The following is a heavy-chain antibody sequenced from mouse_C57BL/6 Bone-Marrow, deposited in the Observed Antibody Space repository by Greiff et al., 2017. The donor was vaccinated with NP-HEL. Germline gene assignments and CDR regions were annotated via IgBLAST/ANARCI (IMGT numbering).Heavy chain of an antibody. J-gene: IGHJ3*01. CDR1: GFTFSSYG. Sequence: EVQLVESGGDLVKPGGSLKLSCAASGFTFSSYGMSWVRQTPDKRLEWVAPISRGGSYTYYPDSVKGRFTISRDNAKNTLYLQMSSLKSEDTAMYYGARPYDYYVAWFAYWGQGTLVTVSA. CDR3: ARPYDYYVAWFAY. D-gene: IGHD1-1*01. CDR2: ISRGGSYT. V-gene: IGHV5-6*01.